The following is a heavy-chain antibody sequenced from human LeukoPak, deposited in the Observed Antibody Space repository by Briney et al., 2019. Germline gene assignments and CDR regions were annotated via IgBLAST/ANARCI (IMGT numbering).Heavy chain of an antibody. J-gene: IGHJ4*02. CDR1: GGSISSYY. CDR2: IYYSGST. D-gene: IGHD6-19*01. CDR3: ARGDSSGWYLFVY. Sequence: PSETLSLTCTVSGGSISSYYWSWIRRPPGKGLEWIGYIYYSGSTNYNPSLKSRVTISVDTSKNQFSLKLSSVTAADTAVYYCARGDSSGWYLFVYWGQGTLVTVSS. V-gene: IGHV4-59*08.